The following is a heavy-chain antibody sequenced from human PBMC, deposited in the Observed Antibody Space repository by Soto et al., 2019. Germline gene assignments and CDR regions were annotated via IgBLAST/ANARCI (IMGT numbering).Heavy chain of an antibody. CDR3: ARWPDGYYFYGMDV. Sequence: QVQLVQSGAEVKKPGASVKVSCKASGYTFTSYDITWVRQATGQGLEWMGWMNPNSGNTGYAQKFQGRVTMTRNTSIITAYMELSSLRSEDTAVYYCARWPDGYYFYGMDVWCQGTTVTVSS. CDR2: MNPNSGNT. V-gene: IGHV1-8*01. CDR1: GYTFTSYD. J-gene: IGHJ6*02.